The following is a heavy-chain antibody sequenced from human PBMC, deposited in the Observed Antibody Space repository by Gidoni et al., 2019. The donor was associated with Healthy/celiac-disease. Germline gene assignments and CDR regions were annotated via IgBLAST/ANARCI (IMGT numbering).Heavy chain of an antibody. CDR1: GFTFSDHY. D-gene: IGHD6-6*01. V-gene: IGHV3-72*01. CDR3: ARGGIAARHYYFDY. CDR2: TRNRANSYTT. J-gene: IGHJ4*02. Sequence: EVQQVESGGGLVQPGGSLRLSCAASGFTFSDHYMDWVRQAPGKGLEWVGRTRNRANSYTTEYAASVKGRFTISRDDSKNSLYLQMNSLKTEDTAVYYCARGGIAARHYYFDYWGQGTLVTVSS.